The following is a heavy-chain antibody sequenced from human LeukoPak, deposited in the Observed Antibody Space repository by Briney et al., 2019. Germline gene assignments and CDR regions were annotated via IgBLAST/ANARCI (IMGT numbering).Heavy chain of an antibody. J-gene: IGHJ4*02. CDR3: ARDPTIYYYDSSGSPLDY. V-gene: IGHV4-4*07. Sequence: PSETLSLTCTVSGGSISSYYWSWIRQPAGKGLEWIGRIYTSGSTNYNPSLKSRVTMSVDTFKNQFSLKLSSVTAADTAVYYCARDPTIYYYDSSGSPLDYWGQGTLVTVSS. D-gene: IGHD3-22*01. CDR1: GGSISSYY. CDR2: IYTSGST.